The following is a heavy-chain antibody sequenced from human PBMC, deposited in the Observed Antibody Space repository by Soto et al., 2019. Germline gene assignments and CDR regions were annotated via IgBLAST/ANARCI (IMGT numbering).Heavy chain of an antibody. CDR1: GFTFSSYG. V-gene: IGHV3-30*18. CDR3: AKEPNTDILTGYYKPPWAPYFDY. J-gene: IGHJ4*02. CDR2: ISYDGSNK. D-gene: IGHD3-9*01. Sequence: GGSLRLSCAASGFTFSSYGMHWVRQAPGKGLEWVAVISYDGSNKYYADSVKGRFTISRDNSKNTLYLQMNSLRAEETAVYYCAKEPNTDILTGYYKPPWAPYFDYWGQGTLVTVSS.